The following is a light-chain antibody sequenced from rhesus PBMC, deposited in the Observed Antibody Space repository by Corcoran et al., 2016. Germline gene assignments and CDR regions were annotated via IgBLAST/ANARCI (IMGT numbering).Light chain of an antibody. CDR3: QQYYNYPLT. V-gene: IGKV1-28*02. CDR2: AAS. Sequence: DIQMTQSPSSLSASVGDTVTITCRASQGISSHLNWFQQKPGKAPKLLIYAASRLEGGVPSRFSGSGSGTEFTLTISSLQPEDTGTYYCQQYYNYPLTFGGGTKVEIK. J-gene: IGKJ4*01. CDR1: QGISSH.